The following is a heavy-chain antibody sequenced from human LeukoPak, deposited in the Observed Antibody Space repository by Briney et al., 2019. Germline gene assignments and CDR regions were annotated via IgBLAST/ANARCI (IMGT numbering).Heavy chain of an antibody. CDR2: IYYSGST. CDR1: GGSISSYY. J-gene: IGHJ4*02. Sequence: SETLSLTCTVSGGSISSYYWSWIRQPPGKGLEWIGYIYYSGSTNYNPSLKSRVTISVDTSKNQFSLKLSSVTAADTAVYYCAREAHCSGGSCYGPYHHFDYWGQGTLVTVSS. CDR3: AREAHCSGGSCYGPYHHFDY. D-gene: IGHD2-15*01. V-gene: IGHV4-59*01.